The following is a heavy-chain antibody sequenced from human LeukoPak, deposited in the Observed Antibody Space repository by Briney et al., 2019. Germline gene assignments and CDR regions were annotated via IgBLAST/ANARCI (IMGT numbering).Heavy chain of an antibody. Sequence: SETLSLTCTVSGGSISSSSYYWGWIRQPPGKGLEWIGSIYYSGSTYYNPSLKSRVTISVDTSKNQFSLKLSSVTAADTAVYYCARENYGDYVASSYYYYGMDVWGQGTTVTVSS. J-gene: IGHJ6*02. V-gene: IGHV4-39*07. CDR2: IYYSGST. CDR1: GGSISSSSYY. D-gene: IGHD4-17*01. CDR3: ARENYGDYVASSYYYYGMDV.